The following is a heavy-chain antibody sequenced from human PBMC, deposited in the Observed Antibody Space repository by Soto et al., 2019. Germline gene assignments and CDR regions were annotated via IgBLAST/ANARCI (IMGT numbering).Heavy chain of an antibody. CDR3: ARKDYYGEGIYYFDH. J-gene: IGHJ4*02. V-gene: IGHV1-3*01. Sequence: QVQLVQSGAEVKKPGASVKVSCKASGYTFTAYPVHWVRQAPGQRLEWMGWINGANGDTGYSQKFQGRVTVTRDTSANTVYMELSSLTSEDKAVYYCARKDYYGEGIYYFDHWGQGTLVTVSS. CDR1: GYTFTAYP. D-gene: IGHD3-10*01. CDR2: INGANGDT.